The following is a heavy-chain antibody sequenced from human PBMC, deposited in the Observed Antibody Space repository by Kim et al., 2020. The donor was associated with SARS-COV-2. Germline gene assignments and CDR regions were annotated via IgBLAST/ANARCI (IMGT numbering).Heavy chain of an antibody. J-gene: IGHJ4*02. CDR3: ARETRFVPATAKLDY. D-gene: IGHD2-2*01. V-gene: IGHV6-1*01. Sequence: VSVKSRITINPDTSKNQFSLQLNSVTPEDTAVYYCARETRFVPATAKLDYWGQGTLVTVSS.